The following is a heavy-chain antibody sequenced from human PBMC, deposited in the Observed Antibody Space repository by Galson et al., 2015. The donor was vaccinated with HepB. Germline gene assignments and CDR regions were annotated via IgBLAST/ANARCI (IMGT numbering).Heavy chain of an antibody. CDR1: GDSVSSNSAA. CDR3: AREAVGATRALGYYFDY. J-gene: IGHJ4*02. D-gene: IGHD1-26*01. CDR2: TYYRSKWYN. V-gene: IGHV6-1*01. Sequence: CAISGDSVSSNSAAWNWIRQSPSRGLEWLGRTYYRSKWYNDYAVSVKSRITINPDTSKNQFSLQLNSVTPEDTAVYYCAREAVGATRALGYYFDYWGQGTLVTVSS.